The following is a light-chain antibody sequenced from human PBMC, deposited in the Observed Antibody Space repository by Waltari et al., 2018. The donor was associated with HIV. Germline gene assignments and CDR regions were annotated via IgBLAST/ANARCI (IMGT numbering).Light chain of an antibody. CDR1: SSDVGSFKY. J-gene: IGLJ3*02. CDR2: DVT. CDR3: SSYGGGNTVL. V-gene: IGLV2-8*01. Sequence: QSALTQPPSASGSPGQSVTISCTRTSSDVGSFKYVSWYQQHPGKAPKLMIDDVTKWPSGGPDRFSGSKSGNTASLTVSGLQAEDEADYYCSSYGGGNTVLFGGGTRLTVL.